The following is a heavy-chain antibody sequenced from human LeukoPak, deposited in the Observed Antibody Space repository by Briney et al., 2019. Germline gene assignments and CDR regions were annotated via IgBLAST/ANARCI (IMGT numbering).Heavy chain of an antibody. D-gene: IGHD6-19*01. CDR1: GFNFSSYW. CDR3: ADSSGYY. V-gene: IGHV3-7*01. CDR2: MKQDGSEE. J-gene: IGHJ4*02. Sequence: PGGSLRLSCAASGFNFSSYWMSWVRQAPGTGLEWVAHMKQDGSEEYYVDSVKGRFTISRDNAKNSLYLQTNSLRAEDTAVYYCADSSGYYWGQGTLVTVSS.